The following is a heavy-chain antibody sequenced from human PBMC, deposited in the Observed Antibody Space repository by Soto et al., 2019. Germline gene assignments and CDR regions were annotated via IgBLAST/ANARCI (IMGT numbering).Heavy chain of an antibody. CDR2: IIPIFGTA. D-gene: IGHD6-13*01. Sequence: QVQLVQSGAEVKKPGSSVKVSCKASGGTFSSYAISWVRQAPGQGLEWMGGIIPIFGTATYAQKFQGRVTITADESMSTAYMALSRLRSEDTAVYYCARAPGPEESSSWDWWFDPWGQGTLVTVSS. V-gene: IGHV1-69*01. CDR1: GGTFSSYA. J-gene: IGHJ5*02. CDR3: ARAPGPEESSSWDWWFDP.